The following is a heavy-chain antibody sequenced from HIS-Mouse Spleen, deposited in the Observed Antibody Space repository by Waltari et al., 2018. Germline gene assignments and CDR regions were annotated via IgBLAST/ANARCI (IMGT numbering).Heavy chain of an antibody. J-gene: IGHJ4*02. Sequence: EVQLVESGGGLIQPGGSLRLSCAASGFTVSSNYMSWVRQAPGKGRWWVSVIYSGGSTYYADSVKGRFTISRDNSKNTLYLQMNSLRAEDTAVYYCARAYSSSWDYYFDYWGQGTLVTVSS. CDR1: GFTVSSNY. CDR3: ARAYSSSWDYYFDY. V-gene: IGHV3-53*01. D-gene: IGHD6-13*01. CDR2: IYSGGST.